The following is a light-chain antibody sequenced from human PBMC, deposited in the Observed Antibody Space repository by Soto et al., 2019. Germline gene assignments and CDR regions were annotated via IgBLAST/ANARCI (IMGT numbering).Light chain of an antibody. CDR2: AAS. Sequence: DIQMTQSPSSLSASVGDRVTITCRASQGITNHLAWYQQKPGKAPKVLIYAASTLQPGVPSRFSGSGSGTEFTLTISSLQPDDFATYYCQQYNSRGTFGQGTKVDIK. V-gene: IGKV1-27*01. J-gene: IGKJ1*01. CDR3: QQYNSRGT. CDR1: QGITNH.